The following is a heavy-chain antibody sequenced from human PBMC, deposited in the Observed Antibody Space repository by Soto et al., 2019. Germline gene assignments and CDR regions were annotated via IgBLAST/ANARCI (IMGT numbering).Heavy chain of an antibody. CDR1: GYTFTSYY. CDR3: ARDHLSSAYYSTSTGFDY. Sequence: GASVKVSCKASGYTFTSYYIHCVRQAPGQGLEWMGIINPSGGSTSYAQKFQGRVTMARDTSTTTVYMELSSLRSEDTAVYYCARDHLSSAYYSTSTGFDYWGQGTLVTVSS. CDR2: INPSGGST. J-gene: IGHJ4*02. D-gene: IGHD3-22*01. V-gene: IGHV1-46*01.